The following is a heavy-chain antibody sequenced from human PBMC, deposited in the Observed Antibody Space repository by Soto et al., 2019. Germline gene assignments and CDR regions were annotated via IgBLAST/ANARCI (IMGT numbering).Heavy chain of an antibody. J-gene: IGHJ6*03. D-gene: IGHD6-13*01. Sequence: GASVKVSCKASGYTFTSYDINWVRQATGQGLEWMGWMNPNSGNTGYAQKFQGRVTMTRNTSISTAYMELSSLRSEDTAVYYCASVDYSSSWYRYYYYYYMDVWGKGTTVTVSS. V-gene: IGHV1-8*01. CDR2: MNPNSGNT. CDR1: GYTFTSYD. CDR3: ASVDYSSSWYRYYYYYYMDV.